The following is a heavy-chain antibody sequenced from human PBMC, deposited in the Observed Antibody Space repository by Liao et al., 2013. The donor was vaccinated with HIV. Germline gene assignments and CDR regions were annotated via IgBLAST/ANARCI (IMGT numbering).Heavy chain of an antibody. V-gene: IGHV4-39*01. CDR1: GGSITSSSYY. Sequence: QLQLQESGPRLVKPSETLSITCTVSGGSITSSSYYWGWIRQTPGKGLEWIAEIDHSGTTNYSPSLRGRVTISVDSSNQFYLRLKSVTAADTAVYYCAGVPYSQGWYINAFDIWGQGTTVTVSS. CDR3: AGVPYSQGWYINAFDI. CDR2: IDHSGTT. J-gene: IGHJ3*02. D-gene: IGHD2-15*01.